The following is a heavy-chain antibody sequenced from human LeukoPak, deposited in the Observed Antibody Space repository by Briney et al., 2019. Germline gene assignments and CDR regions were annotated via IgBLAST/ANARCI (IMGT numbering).Heavy chain of an antibody. CDR1: GFTFSSYA. CDR2: IKSKTDGGTT. CDR3: TTDLEQQPDTRYFDL. J-gene: IGHJ2*01. D-gene: IGHD6-13*01. V-gene: IGHV3-15*01. Sequence: PGGSLRLSCAASGFTFSSYAMSWVRQAPGKGLEWVGRIKSKTDGGTTDYAAPVKGRFTISRDDSKNTLYLQMNSLKTEDTAVYYCTTDLEQQPDTRYFDLWGRGTLVTVSS.